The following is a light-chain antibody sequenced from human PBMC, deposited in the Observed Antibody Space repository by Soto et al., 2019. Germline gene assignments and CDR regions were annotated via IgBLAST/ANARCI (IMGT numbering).Light chain of an antibody. V-gene: IGLV2-14*01. CDR2: EVS. CDR3: SSYTSSSTPDV. J-gene: IGLJ1*01. CDR1: SSDVGGYNY. Sequence: QSVLTQPASVSGSPGQSITLSCTGTSSDVGGYNYVSWYQQHPGKAPKLMIYEVSNRPSGVSNRFSGSKSGNTASLTISGLQAEDEADYYCSSYTSSSTPDVFGTGTKLTVL.